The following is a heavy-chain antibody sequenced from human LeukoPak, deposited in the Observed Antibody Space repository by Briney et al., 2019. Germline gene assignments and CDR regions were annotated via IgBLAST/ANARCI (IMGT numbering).Heavy chain of an antibody. CDR1: GYAFTSYG. J-gene: IGHJ6*04. Sequence: ASVKVFCKASGYAFTSYGISWVRQAPGQGLEWMGWISAYNGNTNYAQKLQGRVTMITDTSTSTAYMELRSLRSDDTAVYYCARGYCSSTSCRYYYYGMDVWGKGTTVTVSS. CDR2: ISAYNGNT. V-gene: IGHV1-18*04. CDR3: ARGYCSSTSCRYYYYGMDV. D-gene: IGHD2-2*01.